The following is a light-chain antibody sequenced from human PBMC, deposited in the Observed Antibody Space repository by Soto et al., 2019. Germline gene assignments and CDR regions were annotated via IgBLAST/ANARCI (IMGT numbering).Light chain of an antibody. CDR1: QSVSSSY. Sequence: EIVLTQSPGTLSLSPGERATLSCRASQSVSSSYLAWYQQKPDQAPRLLIYGASSRATGIPDRFSGSGSGTDFTLTISRLEPEDFAVSYCQQDGSSPYTFGQGTKLEIK. CDR2: GAS. CDR3: QQDGSSPYT. J-gene: IGKJ2*01. V-gene: IGKV3-20*01.